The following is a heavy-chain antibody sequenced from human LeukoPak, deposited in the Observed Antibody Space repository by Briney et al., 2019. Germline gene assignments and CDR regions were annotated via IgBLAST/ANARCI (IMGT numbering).Heavy chain of an antibody. V-gene: IGHV4-34*01. CDR1: GGSFSGYY. D-gene: IGHD5-12*01. J-gene: IGHJ4*02. Sequence: PSETLSLTCAVYGGSFSGYYWSWIRQPPGKGLEWIGEINHSGSTNYNPSLKSRVTISVDTSKNQFSLKLSSVTAADTAVYYCEVRLGGIDYWGQGTLVTVSS. CDR2: INHSGST. CDR3: EVRLGGIDY.